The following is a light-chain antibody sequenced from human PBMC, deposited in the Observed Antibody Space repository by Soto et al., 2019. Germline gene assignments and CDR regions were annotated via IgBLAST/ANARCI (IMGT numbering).Light chain of an antibody. V-gene: IGLV2-8*01. Sequence: QSALTQPPSASGSPGQSVTISCIGTSSDVGGYNYVSWYQQRPGKAPKLMIYEVSKRPSGVPDRFSGSKSGNTASLTVSGLQAEDEADYYCSSYAASNNLGVFGGGTQLTVL. J-gene: IGLJ2*01. CDR1: SSDVGGYNY. CDR2: EVS. CDR3: SSYAASNNLGV.